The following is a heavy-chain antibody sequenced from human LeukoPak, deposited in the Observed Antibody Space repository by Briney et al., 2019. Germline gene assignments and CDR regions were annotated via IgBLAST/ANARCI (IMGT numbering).Heavy chain of an antibody. V-gene: IGHV3-23*01. CDR2: ISASGGST. D-gene: IGHD4-17*01. Sequence: GGSLRLSCAASGFTFSSSAMSWVRQVPGKGLEWVSGISASGGSTSYADSVKGRFTISRDNAKNTLYLQMNSLRAEDTAVYYCARDRVSDGDYVWIYYYYYGMDVWGQGTTVTVSS. CDR3: ARDRVSDGDYVWIYYYYYGMDV. CDR1: GFTFSSSA. J-gene: IGHJ6*02.